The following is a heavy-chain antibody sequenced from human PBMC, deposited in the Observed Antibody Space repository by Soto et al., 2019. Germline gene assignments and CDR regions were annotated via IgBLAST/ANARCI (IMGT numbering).Heavy chain of an antibody. CDR2: IYYSGST. CDR1: GGSISSGGYY. D-gene: IGHD5-18*01. J-gene: IGHJ4*02. V-gene: IGHV4-31*03. Sequence: SETLSLTCTVSGGSISSGGYYWSWIRQHPWKGLEWIGYIYYSGSTYYNPLLKSRVTISVDTSKNQFSLKLSSVTAADTAVYSCARVKWRERYSYGQVFDYWGQGTLVTVSS. CDR3: ARVKWRERYSYGQVFDY.